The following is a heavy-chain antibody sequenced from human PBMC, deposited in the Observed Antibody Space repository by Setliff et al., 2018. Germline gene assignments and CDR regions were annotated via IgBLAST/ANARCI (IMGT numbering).Heavy chain of an antibody. J-gene: IGHJ4*02. CDR1: GYTLTELS. CDR3: AADYYDSSGYGY. CDR2: FDPEDGET. D-gene: IGHD3-22*01. Sequence: ASVKVSCKVSGYTLTELSMHWVRQVPGKGLEWMGGFDPEDGETIYAQKFQGRVTMTEDTSTDTAYMELSSLRSEDTAVYYCAADYYDSSGYGYWGQGTLVTVSS. V-gene: IGHV1-24*01.